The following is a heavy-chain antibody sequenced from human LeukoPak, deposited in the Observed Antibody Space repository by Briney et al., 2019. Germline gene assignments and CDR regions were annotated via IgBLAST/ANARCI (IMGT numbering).Heavy chain of an antibody. CDR1: GFTFSSYA. D-gene: IGHD3-3*01. Sequence: GGSLRLSCAASGFTFSSYAMSWVRQAPGKGLEWVSAISGSGGSTYYADPVKGRFTISRDNSKNTLYLQMNSLRAEDTAVYYCAKYYDFWSGYYPEFIDYWGQGTLVTVSS. CDR2: ISGSGGST. J-gene: IGHJ4*02. V-gene: IGHV3-23*01. CDR3: AKYYDFWSGYYPEFIDY.